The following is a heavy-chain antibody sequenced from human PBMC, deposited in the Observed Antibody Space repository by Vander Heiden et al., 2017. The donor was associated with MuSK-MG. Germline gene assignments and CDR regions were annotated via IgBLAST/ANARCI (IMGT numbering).Heavy chain of an antibody. Sequence: EVQLLESGGGLVQPGGSLRLSCAASGFTFSSYAMSWVRQAPGKGLEWVSAISGSGGSTYYADAVKGRFTISRDNSKNTLYLQMNSLRAEDTAVYYCAKRSGWYSRVFDYWGQGTLVTVSS. D-gene: IGHD6-19*01. J-gene: IGHJ4*02. V-gene: IGHV3-23*01. CDR3: AKRSGWYSRVFDY. CDR2: ISGSGGST. CDR1: GFTFSSYA.